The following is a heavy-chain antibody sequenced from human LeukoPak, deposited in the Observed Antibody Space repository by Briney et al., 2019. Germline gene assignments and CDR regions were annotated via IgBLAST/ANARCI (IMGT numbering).Heavy chain of an antibody. V-gene: IGHV1-2*02. CDR3: ARGGRYYYGSGSYIPFMDV. J-gene: IGHJ6*04. CDR2: INPNSGGT. Sequence: ASVKVSCKASGYTFTGYYMHWVRQAPGQGLEWMGWINPNSGGTNYAQKFQGRVTMTRDTSISTAYMELSRLRSDDTAVYYCARGGRYYYGSGSYIPFMDVWGKGTTVTISS. D-gene: IGHD3-10*01. CDR1: GYTFTGYY.